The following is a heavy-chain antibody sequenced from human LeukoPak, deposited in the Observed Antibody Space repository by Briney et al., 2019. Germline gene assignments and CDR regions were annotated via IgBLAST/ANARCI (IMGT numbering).Heavy chain of an antibody. CDR3: ARADDFGDYDC. CDR1: GFTVSSEY. D-gene: IGHD4-17*01. CDR2: IYPGGTT. J-gene: IGHJ4*02. Sequence: GGSLRLSCAASGFTVSSEYMSWVRQAPGKGLEWVSIIYPGGTTYYADSVKGRFTISRDNSKNTVYLQMNSLKADDAAVYYCARADDFGDYDCWGQGTLVTVSS. V-gene: IGHV3-53*01.